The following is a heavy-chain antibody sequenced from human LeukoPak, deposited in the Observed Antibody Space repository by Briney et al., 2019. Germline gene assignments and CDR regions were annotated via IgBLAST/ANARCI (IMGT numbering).Heavy chain of an antibody. V-gene: IGHV4-59*11. Sequence: SETLSLTCSVSSVSISSHDWSWVRQSPGKGLEWIGYSHSSGDTSYSPPLKSRVTISLDTSKNQFSLRLSSVTAADTAVYFCAKGEYSRTSYYHYYMDVWGKGTTVIVSS. CDR3: AKGEYSRTSYYHYYMDV. CDR2: SHSSGDT. D-gene: IGHD6-6*01. J-gene: IGHJ6*03. CDR1: SVSISSHD.